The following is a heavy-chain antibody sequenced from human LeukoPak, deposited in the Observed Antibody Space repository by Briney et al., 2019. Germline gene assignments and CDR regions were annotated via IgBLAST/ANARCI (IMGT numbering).Heavy chain of an antibody. J-gene: IGHJ4*02. Sequence: PGRSLRLSCAASGFTFSSYEMNWVRQAPGKGLEWVSYISSSGSTIYYADSVKGRFTISRDNAKNSLYLQMNSLRAEDTAVYYCARDPWGGGSQGWGQGTLVTVSS. D-gene: IGHD1-26*01. CDR1: GFTFSSYE. V-gene: IGHV3-48*03. CDR3: ARDPWGGGSQG. CDR2: ISSSGSTI.